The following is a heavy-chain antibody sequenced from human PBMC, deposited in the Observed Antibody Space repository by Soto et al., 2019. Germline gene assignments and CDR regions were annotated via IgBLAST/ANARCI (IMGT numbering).Heavy chain of an antibody. CDR3: ARGLYSSSWYSSHNWFEP. J-gene: IGHJ5*02. V-gene: IGHV4-39*01. CDR1: GGSISSSSYY. D-gene: IGHD6-13*01. Sequence: SETLSLTCTVSGGSISSSSYYWGWIRQPPGKGLEWIGSIYYSGSTYYNPSLKSRVTISVDTSKNQFSLKLSSVTAADTAVYYCARGLYSSSWYSSHNWFEPWGQGTLVTVSS. CDR2: IYYSGST.